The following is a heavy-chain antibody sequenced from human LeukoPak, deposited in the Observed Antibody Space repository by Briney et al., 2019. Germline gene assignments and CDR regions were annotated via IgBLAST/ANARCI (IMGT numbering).Heavy chain of an antibody. CDR3: ANEEVVLAATTWRCDGFDI. CDR1: GFTLSIFG. D-gene: IGHD2-15*01. J-gene: IGHJ3*02. V-gene: IGHV3-30*18. CDR2: ISYEGSNK. Sequence: GGSLTLSCALWGFTLSIFGELWVRPPPEGGREGGGVISYEGSNKYYAHSVKGRFTISSNNSKTPLLRQMNTVRAEDKAGYNCANEEVVLAATTWRCDGFDIWGKGTTVTVSS.